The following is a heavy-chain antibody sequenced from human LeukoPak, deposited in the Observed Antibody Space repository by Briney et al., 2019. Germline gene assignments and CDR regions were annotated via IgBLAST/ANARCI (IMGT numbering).Heavy chain of an antibody. Sequence: GGSLRLSCATSGFTFSSYAMSWVRHAPGKGLEWVSAISGGGGSTYYADSVKGRFTTSRDNSKNTLYLQMNSLRAEDTAVYYCAKGRLRSFPYYFDYWGQGTLVTVSS. CDR2: ISGGGGST. V-gene: IGHV3-23*01. CDR3: AKGRLRSFPYYFDY. CDR1: GFTFSSYA. D-gene: IGHD4-17*01. J-gene: IGHJ4*02.